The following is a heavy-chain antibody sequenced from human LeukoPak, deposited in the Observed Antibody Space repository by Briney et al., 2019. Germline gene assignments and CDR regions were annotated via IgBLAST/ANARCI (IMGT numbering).Heavy chain of an antibody. J-gene: IGHJ3*02. Sequence: SETLSLTCTVSGGSISSYYWSWIRQPAGKGLEWIGRIYTSGSTNYNPSLKSRVTISVDKFKNQFSLKLSSVTAADTAVYYCASGEGDYGAFDIWGQGTRVTVSS. V-gene: IGHV4-4*07. D-gene: IGHD4-17*01. CDR2: IYTSGST. CDR1: GGSISSYY. CDR3: ASGEGDYGAFDI.